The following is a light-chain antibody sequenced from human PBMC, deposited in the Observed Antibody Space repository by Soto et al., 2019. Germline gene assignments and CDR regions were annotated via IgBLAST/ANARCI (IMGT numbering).Light chain of an antibody. CDR2: AAS. Sequence: DIQMTQSPSSLSASVGDRVTITCRASQSISSYLNWYQQKPGKAPKFLIYAASSLQSGVPSRFSGSGSGTDFTLTISSLQPEDFATYYCQQSYRTPLTFGPGTKVVIK. CDR1: QSISSY. V-gene: IGKV1-39*01. J-gene: IGKJ3*01. CDR3: QQSYRTPLT.